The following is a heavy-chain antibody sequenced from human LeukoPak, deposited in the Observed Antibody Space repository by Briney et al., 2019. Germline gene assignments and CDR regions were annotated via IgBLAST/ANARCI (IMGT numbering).Heavy chain of an antibody. J-gene: IGHJ4*02. CDR3: ARARYYDILTGPPHFDY. Sequence: PSETLSLTCTVSGGSISSGSYYWSWLRQPAGQGLEWIGRIYTSGSTNYNPSLKSRVTISVDTSKNQFSLKLSSVTAADTAVYYCARARYYDILTGPPHFDYWRQGSLVTVSS. CDR2: IYTSGST. D-gene: IGHD3-9*01. CDR1: GGSISSGSYY. V-gene: IGHV4-61*02.